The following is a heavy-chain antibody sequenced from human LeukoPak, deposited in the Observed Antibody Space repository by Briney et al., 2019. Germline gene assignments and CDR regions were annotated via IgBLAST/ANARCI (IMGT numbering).Heavy chain of an antibody. CDR1: GYTFTSYY. J-gene: IGHJ4*02. V-gene: IGHV1-2*02. CDR3: AREVNSNYEGIDY. Sequence: GASVKVSCKASGYTFTSYYMHWVRQAPGQGLEWMGWINPNSGGTNYAQKFQGRVTMTRDTSISTAYMELSRLRSDDTAVYYCAREVNSNYEGIDYWGQGTLVTVSS. CDR2: INPNSGGT. D-gene: IGHD4-11*01.